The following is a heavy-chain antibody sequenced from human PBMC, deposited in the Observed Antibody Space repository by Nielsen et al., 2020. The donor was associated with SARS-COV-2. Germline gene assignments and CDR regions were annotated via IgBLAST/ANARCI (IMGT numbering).Heavy chain of an antibody. V-gene: IGHV3-66*01. CDR1: EINVNNNY. Sequence: GESLKISCTASEINVNNNYMSWVRQAPGKGLEWVSTLFSGGATHYADSVRDRFTISRDNSKNTVYLQMNNLRVEETAVYYRARVAMYAIGWYYFDYWGQGSLVTVSS. J-gene: IGHJ4*02. CDR3: ARVAMYAIGWYYFDY. D-gene: IGHD6-19*01. CDR2: LFSGGAT.